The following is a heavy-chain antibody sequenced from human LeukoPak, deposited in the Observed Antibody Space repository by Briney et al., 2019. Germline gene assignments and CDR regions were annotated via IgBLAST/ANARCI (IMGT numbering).Heavy chain of an antibody. Sequence: GGSLRLSCAASGFTFSSYSMNWVRQAPGKGLEWVSYISSSSSTIYYADSVKGRFTISRDNAKNSLYLQMNSLRAEDTAVYYCAKGGYYDSSGYYWYDYWGQGTLVTVSS. V-gene: IGHV3-48*01. J-gene: IGHJ4*02. CDR3: AKGGYYDSSGYYWYDY. CDR2: ISSSSSTI. D-gene: IGHD3-22*01. CDR1: GFTFSSYS.